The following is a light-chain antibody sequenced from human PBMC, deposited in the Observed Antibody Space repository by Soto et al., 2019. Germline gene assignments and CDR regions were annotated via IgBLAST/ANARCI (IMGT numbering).Light chain of an antibody. CDR1: QGISNF. CDR3: QKYSSVIT. Sequence: DIQMTQSPSSLSASVGDRVTITCRASQGISNFLAWYQQKPGKVPTLLLSAASTLPSGVPSRFSGSGSGTDFTLTIASHQPEDVATYYCQKYSSVITFGQGTRLEIK. CDR2: AAS. J-gene: IGKJ5*01. V-gene: IGKV1-27*01.